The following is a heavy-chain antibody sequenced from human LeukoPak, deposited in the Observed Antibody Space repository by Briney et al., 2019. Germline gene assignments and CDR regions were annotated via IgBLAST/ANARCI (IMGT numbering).Heavy chain of an antibody. CDR1: GFTFSDYD. D-gene: IGHD6-13*01. CDR2: ISSSGSTI. CDR3: VGAAGPYFDY. V-gene: IGHV3-11*01. J-gene: IGHJ4*02. Sequence: GGSLRLSCAASGFTFSDYDMSWIRQAPGKGLGWGSYISSSGSTIYYPDSVKGRFTISRDNAKNSLYLQMNSLRAEDTAVYYCVGAAGPYFDYWGQGTLVTVSS.